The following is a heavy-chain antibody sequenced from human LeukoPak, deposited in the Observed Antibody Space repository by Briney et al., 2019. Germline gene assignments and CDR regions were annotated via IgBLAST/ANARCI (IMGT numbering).Heavy chain of an antibody. CDR1: GFTFSDYY. V-gene: IGHV3-11*01. Sequence: GGSLRLSCAASGFTFSDYYMSWIRQAPGKGLEWVAYISSSGSNIHYADSVKGRFTISRDNAKNSLYLQMNSLRAEDTAVYYCATSSDNIVATLGYCSGGSCYPFDYWGQGTLVTVSS. CDR3: ATSSDNIVATLGYCSGGSCYPFDY. D-gene: IGHD2-15*01. J-gene: IGHJ4*02. CDR2: ISSSGSNI.